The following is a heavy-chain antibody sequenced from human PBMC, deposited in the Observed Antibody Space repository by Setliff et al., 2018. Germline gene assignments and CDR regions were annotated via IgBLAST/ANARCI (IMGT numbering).Heavy chain of an antibody. D-gene: IGHD1-1*01. CDR2: LHYRGTT. CDR1: GASITSGRNY. Sequence: SETLSLTCTVSGASITSGRNYWGWIRQPPGKGLEWIGRLHYRGTTYSNASLASRLTISVDTAKNQFSLKLTSVTAADTAVYYCARTGTYRYFDYWGQGTRVTVSS. V-gene: IGHV4-39*01. J-gene: IGHJ4*02. CDR3: ARTGTYRYFDY.